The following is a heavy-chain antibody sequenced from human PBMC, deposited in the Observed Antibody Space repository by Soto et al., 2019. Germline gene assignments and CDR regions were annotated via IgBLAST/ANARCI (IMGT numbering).Heavy chain of an antibody. J-gene: IGHJ4*01. CDR1: GGSISSGGYY. V-gene: IGHV4-31*03. CDR2: IYYGGST. CDR3: ARGGYYYENSGQNAYDY. D-gene: IGHD3-22*01. Sequence: PSETLSLTCTVSGGSISSGGYYWSWIRQHPGNCLEWIGYIYYGGSTYYNPSLKSRATISGDTSKNQFSLKLSSVTAADTAVYYCARGGYYYENSGQNAYDYWGQGILVTVSS.